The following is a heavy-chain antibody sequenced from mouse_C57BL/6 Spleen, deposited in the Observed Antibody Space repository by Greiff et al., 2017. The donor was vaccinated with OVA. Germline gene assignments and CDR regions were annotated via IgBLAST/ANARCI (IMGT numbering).Heavy chain of an antibody. Sequence: VQLQQSGTVLARPGASVKMSCKTSGYTFTSYWMHWVKQRPGQGLEWIGAIYPGNSDTSYNQKFKGKAKLTAVTSASTAYMELSSLTNEDSAVYYGTRPGGYENDCLDYWGQGTTLTVSS. CDR1: GYTFTSYW. V-gene: IGHV1-5*01. D-gene: IGHD2-3*01. J-gene: IGHJ2*01. CDR3: TRPGGYENDCLDY. CDR2: IYPGNSDT.